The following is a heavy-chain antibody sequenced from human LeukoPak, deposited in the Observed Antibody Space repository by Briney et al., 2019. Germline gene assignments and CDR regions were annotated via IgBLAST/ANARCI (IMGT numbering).Heavy chain of an antibody. V-gene: IGHV3-21*01. CDR1: GFTFSTYS. CDR3: ARVAFGLYVMGV. J-gene: IGHJ6*02. Sequence: GGSLRLSCAASGFTFSTYSMNWVRQAPGKGLEWVSSISSDSKYIFYADSLKGRFTMSRDNAKSSLYLQIVSLRVEVTAVYYCARVAFGLYVMGVWGQGTTVTVSS. CDR2: ISSDSKYI. D-gene: IGHD3/OR15-3a*01.